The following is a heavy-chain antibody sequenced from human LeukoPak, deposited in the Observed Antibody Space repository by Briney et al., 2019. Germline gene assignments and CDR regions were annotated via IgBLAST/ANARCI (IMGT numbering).Heavy chain of an antibody. Sequence: GGSLRLSCATSGFTFSTYWMSWVRQAPGKGLEWVANIKQDGSETYYADSVKGRFTIFRDNAKNSLYLQMDSLRVEDAAVYYCANGDGFDYWGQGTLVIVSS. CDR1: GFTFSTYW. CDR2: IKQDGSET. V-gene: IGHV3-7*01. J-gene: IGHJ4*02. D-gene: IGHD5-24*01. CDR3: ANGDGFDY.